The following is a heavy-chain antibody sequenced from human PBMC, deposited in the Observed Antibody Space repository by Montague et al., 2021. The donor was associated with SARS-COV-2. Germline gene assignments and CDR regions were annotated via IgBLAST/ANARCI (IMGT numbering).Heavy chain of an antibody. Sequence: SETLSLTCAVHGTSFSGYYWEWIRQPAGKGLGWIGEISQSGNTKYNPSLQSRVSISVDTSKNQFSLKLSSVTAADTAVYYCAGLDRDITIFGVVRGYFDLWGRGTLVTVSS. CDR1: GTSFSGYY. CDR2: ISQSGNT. D-gene: IGHD3-3*01. CDR3: AGLDRDITIFGVVRGYFDL. J-gene: IGHJ2*01. V-gene: IGHV4-34*01.